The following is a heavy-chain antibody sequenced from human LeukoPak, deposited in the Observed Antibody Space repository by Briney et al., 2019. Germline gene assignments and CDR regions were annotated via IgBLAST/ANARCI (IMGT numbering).Heavy chain of an antibody. D-gene: IGHD3-22*01. CDR3: ARDRGDYDSSGYYFDY. CDR2: INHSGST. CDR1: GGSFSGYY. Sequence: SETLSLTCAVYGGSFSGYYWSWIRQPPGKGLEWIGEINHSGSTNYNPSLKSRVTISVDKSKNQFSLKLSSATAADTAVYYCARDRGDYDSSGYYFDYWGQGTLVTVSS. J-gene: IGHJ4*02. V-gene: IGHV4-34*01.